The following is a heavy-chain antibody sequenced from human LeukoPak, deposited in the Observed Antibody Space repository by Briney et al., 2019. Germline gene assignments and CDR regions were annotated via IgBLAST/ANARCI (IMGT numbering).Heavy chain of an antibody. CDR2: IYYSGST. Sequence: SETLSLTCSVSGGSISTYYWSWIRQPPGKGLEWIGYIYYSGSTNYNPSLNSRVTISLDTSKNQFSLRLSSVTAADTAVYYCARTELLPNYYYYYGMDVWGQGTTVTVSS. CDR1: GGSISTYY. CDR3: ARTELLPNYYYYYGMDV. J-gene: IGHJ6*02. V-gene: IGHV4-59*01. D-gene: IGHD2-15*01.